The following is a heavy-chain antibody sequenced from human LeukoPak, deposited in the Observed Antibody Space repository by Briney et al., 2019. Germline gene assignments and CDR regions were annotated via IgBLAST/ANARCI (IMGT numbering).Heavy chain of an antibody. D-gene: IGHD1-26*01. CDR1: GDSISSSNCY. V-gene: IGHV4-39*07. Sequence: SETLSLTCTVSGDSISSSNCYWAWIRQPPGKGLEWIASINYSGTTFYNPSLKSRVTISVDTSKNRFSLKLSSVTAADTAVYYCARRQRWELLHSFDYWGQGTLVTVSS. CDR3: ARRQRWELLHSFDY. CDR2: INYSGTT. J-gene: IGHJ4*02.